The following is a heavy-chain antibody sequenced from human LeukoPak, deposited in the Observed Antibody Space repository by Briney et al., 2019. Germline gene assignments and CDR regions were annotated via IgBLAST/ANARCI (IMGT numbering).Heavy chain of an antibody. V-gene: IGHV3-30*04. D-gene: IGHD6-19*01. CDR1: GFTFSSYA. CDR2: ISYDGSNK. Sequence: GGSLRLSCAASGFTFSSYAMHWVRQAPGKGLEWVAVISYDGSNKYYADSVKGRFTISRDNSKNTLYLQMNSLRAEDTAVYYCARDYGSGWYPFDYWGQGTLITVSS. CDR3: ARDYGSGWYPFDY. J-gene: IGHJ4*02.